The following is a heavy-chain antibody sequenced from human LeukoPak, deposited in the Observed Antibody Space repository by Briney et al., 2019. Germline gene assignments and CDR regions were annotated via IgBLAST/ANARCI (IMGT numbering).Heavy chain of an antibody. CDR2: ISSSSSYI. D-gene: IGHD3-3*01. CDR3: ARDSDYDFWSGSSDGGAFDI. CDR1: GFPFSDYW. J-gene: IGHJ3*02. Sequence: GGSLRLSCAASGFPFSDYWMNWVRQAPGKGLEWVSSISSSSSYIYYADSVKGRFTISRDNAKNSLYLQMNSLRAEDTAVYYCARDSDYDFWSGSSDGGAFDIWGQGTMVTVSS. V-gene: IGHV3-21*01.